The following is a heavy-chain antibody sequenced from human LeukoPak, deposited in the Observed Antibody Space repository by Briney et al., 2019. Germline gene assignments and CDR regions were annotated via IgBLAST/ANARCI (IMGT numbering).Heavy chain of an antibody. J-gene: IGHJ6*03. D-gene: IGHD2-15*01. CDR1: GGSFSGYY. CDR3: AREAQYCSGGSCLGYYYMDV. V-gene: IGHV4-34*01. Sequence: SETLSLTCAVHGGSFSGYYWSWIRQPPGKGLEWIGEINHSGSTNYNPSLKSRVTISVDTSKNQFSLKLSSVTAADTAVYYCAREAQYCSGGSCLGYYYMDVWGKGITVTVSS. CDR2: INHSGST.